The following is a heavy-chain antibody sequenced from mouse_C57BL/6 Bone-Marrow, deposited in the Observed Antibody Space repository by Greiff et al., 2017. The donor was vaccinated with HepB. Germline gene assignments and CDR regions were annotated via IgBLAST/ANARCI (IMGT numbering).Heavy chain of an antibody. CDR1: GFTFSSYG. CDR3: ARHSGDYFDY. CDR2: ISSGGSYT. Sequence: VQLKESGGDLVKPGGSLKLSCAASGFTFSSYGMSWVRQTPDKRLEWVATISSGGSYTYYPDSVKGRFTISRDNAKNTLYLQMSSLKSEDTAMYYCARHSGDYFDYWGQGTTLTVSS. J-gene: IGHJ2*01. V-gene: IGHV5-6*01.